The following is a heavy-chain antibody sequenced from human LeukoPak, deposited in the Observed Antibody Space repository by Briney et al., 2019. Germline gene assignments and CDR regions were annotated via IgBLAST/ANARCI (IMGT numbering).Heavy chain of an antibody. J-gene: IGHJ3*02. CDR3: AKALATGRAFDI. CDR2: IRYDGRNK. Sequence: GGSLRLSCAVAGLTFSNYGMHWVRQAPGKGLQWVAYIRYDGRNKYSADSVKGRFTISRDNSNNTLYLQMNSLRAEDTAVYYCAKALATGRAFDIWGQGTMVTVSS. V-gene: IGHV3-30*02. D-gene: IGHD1-14*01. CDR1: GLTFSNYG.